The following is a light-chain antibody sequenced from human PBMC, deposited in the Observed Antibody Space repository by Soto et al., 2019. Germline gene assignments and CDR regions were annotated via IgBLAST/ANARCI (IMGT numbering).Light chain of an antibody. Sequence: IVLRQSPGTLSLSPGERATLSCRASQSVSSNLAWYQHKPGQPPRLLIDGASTRATGIPDRFTGSDSGTEFILTISSLQSEDFAVYYCQQYHHWWTFGQGTKVDI. V-gene: IGKV3-15*01. CDR1: QSVSSN. CDR2: GAS. J-gene: IGKJ1*01. CDR3: QQYHHWWT.